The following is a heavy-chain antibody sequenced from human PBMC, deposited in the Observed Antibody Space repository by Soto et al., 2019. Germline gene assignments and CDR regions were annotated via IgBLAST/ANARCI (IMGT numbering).Heavy chain of an antibody. CDR2: IYYSGST. CDR3: ATTPKPNVGGYSYGYILDY. D-gene: IGHD5-18*01. CDR1: GGSISSSSYY. V-gene: IGHV4-39*01. Sequence: SETLSLTCTVSGGSISSSSYYWGWIRQPPGKGLEWIGSIYYSGSTYYNPSLKSRVTISVDTSKNQFSLKLSSVTAADTAVYYCATTPKPNVGGYSYGYILDYWGQGTLVTVSS. J-gene: IGHJ4*02.